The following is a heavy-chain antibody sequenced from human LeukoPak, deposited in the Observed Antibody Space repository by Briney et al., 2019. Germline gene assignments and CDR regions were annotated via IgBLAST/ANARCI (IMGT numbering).Heavy chain of an antibody. J-gene: IGHJ4*02. Sequence: PSQTLSLTCTVSGGSISSGSYYWSWIRQPAGKGLEWIGRIYTSGSTNYNPSLKSRVTISVDTSKNQFSLKLSSVTAADTAVYYCARYGVLSYFDYWGQGTLVTVSS. CDR2: IYTSGST. V-gene: IGHV4-61*02. CDR3: ARYGVLSYFDY. CDR1: GGSISSGSYY. D-gene: IGHD3-10*01.